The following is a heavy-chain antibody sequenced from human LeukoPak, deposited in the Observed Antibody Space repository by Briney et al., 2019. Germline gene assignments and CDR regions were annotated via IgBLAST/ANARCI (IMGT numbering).Heavy chain of an antibody. CDR2: IKQDGSEE. V-gene: IGHV3-7*01. Sequence: GGSLRLSCAASGFTFSSYWMSCVRQAPGKGLEWVANIKQDGSEENFVDSVKGRFTISRDNAKKSLYLQMNSLRAEDTAVYYCARGSSAGASLRHDYWGQGTLVTVSS. J-gene: IGHJ4*02. D-gene: IGHD1-26*01. CDR1: GFTFSSYW. CDR3: ARGSSAGASLRHDY.